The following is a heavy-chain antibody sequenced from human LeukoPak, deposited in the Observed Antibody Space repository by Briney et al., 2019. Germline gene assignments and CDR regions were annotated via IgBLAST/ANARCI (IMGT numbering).Heavy chain of an antibody. CDR1: GGTFSSYA. J-gene: IGHJ4*02. D-gene: IGHD5-12*01. CDR2: IIPILGIA. Sequence: VASVKVSCKASGGTFSSYAISWVRQAPGQGLEWMGRIIPILGIANYAQKFQGRVTITADKSTSTAYMELSSPRSEDTAVYYCAREGSGYSGYDYEDYFDYWGQGTLVTVSS. CDR3: AREGSGYSGYDYEDYFDY. V-gene: IGHV1-69*04.